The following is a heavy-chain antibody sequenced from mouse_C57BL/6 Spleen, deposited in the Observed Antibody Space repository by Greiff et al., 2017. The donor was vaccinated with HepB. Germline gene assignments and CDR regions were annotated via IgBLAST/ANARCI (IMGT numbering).Heavy chain of an antibody. J-gene: IGHJ3*01. CDR3: ARNPYDYDGGTWFAY. V-gene: IGHV2-2*01. D-gene: IGHD2-4*01. CDR2: IWSGGST. Sequence: VKLVESGPGLVQPSQSLSITCTVSGFSLTSYGVHWVRQSPGKGLEWLGVIWSGGSTDYNAAFISRLSISKDNSKSQVFFKMKSMQADDTAIYYCARNPYDYDGGTWFAYWGQGTLVTVSA. CDR1: GFSLTSYG.